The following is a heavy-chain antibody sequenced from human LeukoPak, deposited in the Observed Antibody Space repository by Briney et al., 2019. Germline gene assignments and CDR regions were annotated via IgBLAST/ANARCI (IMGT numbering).Heavy chain of an antibody. D-gene: IGHD3-22*01. CDR3: AKRGVVIRVILVGFHKEAYYFDS. CDR2: ISDSGGRA. J-gene: IGHJ4*02. Sequence: PGGSLRLSCAVSGITLSNYGMSWVRQAPGKGLEWVAGISDSGGRANYADSVKGRFTISRDSHKNTVYLQMNSLRAEDTAVYFCAKRGVVIRVILVGFHKEAYYFDSWGQGALVTVSS. CDR1: GITLSNYG. V-gene: IGHV3-23*01.